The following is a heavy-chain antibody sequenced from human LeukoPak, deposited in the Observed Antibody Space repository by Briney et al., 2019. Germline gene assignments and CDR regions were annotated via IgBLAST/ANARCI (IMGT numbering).Heavy chain of an antibody. J-gene: IGHJ3*01. D-gene: IGHD1-26*01. CDR2: ISYSSGSI. CDR1: GFTFDEYA. CDR3: AKDRGGSSELGDAFDV. V-gene: IGHV3-9*01. Sequence: PGGSLRLSCAASGFTFDEYAMHWVRQAPGKGLEWVSGISYSSGSIWYVDSVKGRFTISRDNAKSSLYLQMNSLRVEDTALYYCAKDRGGSSELGDAFDVWGKGTMVRVSS.